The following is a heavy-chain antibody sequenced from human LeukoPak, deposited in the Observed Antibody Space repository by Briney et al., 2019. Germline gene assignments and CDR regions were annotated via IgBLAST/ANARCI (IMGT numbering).Heavy chain of an antibody. CDR3: ARGLYYYDSSRYFSDY. CDR2: MNPNSGNT. D-gene: IGHD3-22*01. J-gene: IGHJ4*02. CDR1: GYTFTSYD. V-gene: IGHV1-8*01. Sequence: ASVKVSCKASGYTFTSYDINWVRQATGQGLEWMGWMNPNSGNTGYAQKFQGRVTMTRNTSISTAYMELSSLRSEDTAVYYCARGLYYYDSSRYFSDYWGQGTLVTVSS.